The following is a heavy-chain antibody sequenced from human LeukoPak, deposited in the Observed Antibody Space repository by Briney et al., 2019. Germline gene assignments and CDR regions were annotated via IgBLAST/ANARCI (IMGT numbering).Heavy chain of an antibody. CDR2: IGSSSSYI. V-gene: IGHV3-21*01. D-gene: IGHD3-22*01. J-gene: IGHJ3*02. Sequence: PGGSLRLSCAASGFTFSSYSMNWVRQAPGKGLEWVSSIGSSSSYIYYADSVKGRFTISRDNAKNSLYLQMNSLRAEDTAVYYCARETYDSSGYYWDCAFDIWGQGTMVTVSS. CDR1: GFTFSSYS. CDR3: ARETYDSSGYYWDCAFDI.